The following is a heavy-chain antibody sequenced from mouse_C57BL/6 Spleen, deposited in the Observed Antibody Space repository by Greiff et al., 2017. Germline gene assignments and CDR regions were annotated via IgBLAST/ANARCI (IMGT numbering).Heavy chain of an antibody. CDR2: ISYSGST. CDR3: ARSEYGRSRDY. Sequence: EVQLVESGPGLAKPSQTLSLTCSVTGYSITSDYWNWIRKFPGHKLEYIGYISYSGSTFYNPSLKSRISITRDTSKNQYYLQLNSVTTEETATDYFARSEYGRSRDYWGQGTSVTVSS. D-gene: IGHD5-2*01. V-gene: IGHV3-8*01. CDR1: GYSITSDY. J-gene: IGHJ4*01.